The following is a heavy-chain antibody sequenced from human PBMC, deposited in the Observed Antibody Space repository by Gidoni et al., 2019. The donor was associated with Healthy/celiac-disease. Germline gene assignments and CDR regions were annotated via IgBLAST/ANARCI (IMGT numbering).Heavy chain of an antibody. CDR2: IIPIFGTA. Sequence: QVQLVQSGAEVKKPGSSVKVSCKASGGTFSSYAISWVRQAPGQGLEWMGGIIPIFGTANYAQKFQGRVTITADESTSTAYMELSSLRSEDTAVYYCARRLLRDGYNYYNYFDYWGQGTLVTVSS. V-gene: IGHV1-69*01. D-gene: IGHD5-12*01. CDR1: GGTFSSYA. J-gene: IGHJ4*02. CDR3: ARRLLRDGYNYYNYFDY.